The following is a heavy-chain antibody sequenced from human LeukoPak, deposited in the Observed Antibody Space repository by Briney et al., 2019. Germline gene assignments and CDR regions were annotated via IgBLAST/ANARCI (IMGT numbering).Heavy chain of an antibody. V-gene: IGHV3-23*01. CDR3: AELGITMIGGV. CDR1: GFSLSSYA. D-gene: IGHD3-10*02. J-gene: IGHJ6*04. CDR2: ISSTDAGT. Sequence: GGSLRLSCAASGFSLSSYAMSWVRQAPGKGLEWVSAISSTDAGTYHADSVRGRFTISRDSSKNTLYLQMNSLRAEDTAVYYCAELGITMIGGVWGKGTTVTISS.